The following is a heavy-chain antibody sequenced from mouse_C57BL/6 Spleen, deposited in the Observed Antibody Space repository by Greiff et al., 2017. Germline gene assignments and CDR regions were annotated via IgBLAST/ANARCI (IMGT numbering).Heavy chain of an antibody. CDR3: ARRGTTNYFDY. CDR2: ISDGGSYT. CDR1: GFTFSSYA. V-gene: IGHV5-4*01. Sequence: EVPGVESGGGLVKPGGSLKLSCAASGFTFSSYAMSWVRQTPEKRLEWVATISDGGSYTYYPDHVKGRFTISRDNAKNNLYLQMSHLKSEDTAMYYCARRGTTNYFDYWGQGTTLTVSS. D-gene: IGHD1-1*01. J-gene: IGHJ2*01.